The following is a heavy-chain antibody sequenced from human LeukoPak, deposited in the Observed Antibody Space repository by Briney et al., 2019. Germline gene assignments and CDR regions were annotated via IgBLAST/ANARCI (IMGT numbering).Heavy chain of an antibody. V-gene: IGHV4-59*08. CDR1: DGSISNYF. D-gene: IGHD2-8*01. J-gene: IGHJ4*02. Sequence: SETLSLTCTVPDGSISNYFWSWIRQPPGKGLEWIGYIYYTGMTNSNPPLKSRVTTSMDTSKNQFSLNLRSVTAADTAIYYCARHGRMVIMSKFSTGIDQWGQGTLVTVSS. CDR3: ARHGRMVIMSKFSTGIDQ. CDR2: IYYTGMT.